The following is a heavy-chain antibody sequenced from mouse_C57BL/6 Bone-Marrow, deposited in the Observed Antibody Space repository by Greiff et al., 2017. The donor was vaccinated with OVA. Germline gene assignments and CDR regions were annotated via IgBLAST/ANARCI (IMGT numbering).Heavy chain of an antibody. CDR2: IHPNSGST. CDR1: GYTFTSYW. D-gene: IGHD1-2*01. CDR3: ARHGDAALYAMDY. J-gene: IGHJ4*01. Sequence: QVQLQQPGAELVKPGASVKLSCKASGYTFTSYWMHWVKQRPGQGLEWIGMIHPNSGSTNYNEKFKSKATLTVDKSSSTAYMQRSSLTSEDSAVYYCARHGDAALYAMDYWGQGTSVTVSS. V-gene: IGHV1-64*01.